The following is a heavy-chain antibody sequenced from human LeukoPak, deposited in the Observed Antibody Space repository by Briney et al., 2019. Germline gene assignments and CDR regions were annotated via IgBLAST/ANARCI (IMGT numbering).Heavy chain of an antibody. CDR1: GLSFGSYA. V-gene: IGHV3-23*01. Sequence: PGWSLRLSCAASGLSFGSYAMSWVRQAPGKGLEWVSAISGNGGNTYYADSVKGRFTISRGNSKNTLYLQMNSLRAEDTAVYYCAKDYGSGWWSSEYFQHWGQGTLVTVSS. J-gene: IGHJ1*01. D-gene: IGHD6-19*01. CDR3: AKDYGSGWWSSEYFQH. CDR2: ISGNGGNT.